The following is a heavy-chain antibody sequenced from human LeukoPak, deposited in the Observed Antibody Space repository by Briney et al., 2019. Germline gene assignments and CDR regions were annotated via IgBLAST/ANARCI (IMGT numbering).Heavy chain of an antibody. CDR3: GRDALVGYFSYYYMDV. CDR1: GGAITSHY. Sequence: SETLSLTCTVSGGAITSHYWTWIRHSPVKGLEWLGDISNSGSTSYNPSLKSRVTISIDTSKNQFSLKLTSVTAPDTAVYYCGRDALVGYFSYYYMDVWGKGTTVTVSS. D-gene: IGHD2-15*01. CDR2: ISNSGST. V-gene: IGHV4-59*11. J-gene: IGHJ6*03.